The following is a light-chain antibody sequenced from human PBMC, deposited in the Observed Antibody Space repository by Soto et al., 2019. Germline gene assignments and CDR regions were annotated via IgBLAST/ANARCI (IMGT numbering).Light chain of an antibody. CDR3: QQYSSYST. CDR2: DAS. Sequence: DIQMTQSPSTLSASVGDRVTITCRASQSISSWLAWYQQKPGKAPKLLIYDASTLESGVPSRFSGGGFGTDFTLTISSLQPDDFATYYCQQYSSYSTFAQGTKVDIK. CDR1: QSISSW. J-gene: IGKJ1*01. V-gene: IGKV1-5*01.